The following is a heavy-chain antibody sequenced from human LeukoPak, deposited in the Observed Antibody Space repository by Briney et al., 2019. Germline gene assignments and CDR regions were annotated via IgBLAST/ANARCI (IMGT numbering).Heavy chain of an antibody. V-gene: IGHV1-69*16. CDR3: AREYYDFWSGHRAILFGY. Sequence: GASVKVSCKASGGTFSSYTISWVRQAPGQGLEWMGRIIPILGIANYAQKFQGRVTITTDESTSTAYMELSSLRSEDTAVYYCAREYYDFWSGHRAILFGYWGQGTLVTVSS. CDR1: GGTFSSYT. J-gene: IGHJ4*02. D-gene: IGHD3-3*01. CDR2: IIPILGIA.